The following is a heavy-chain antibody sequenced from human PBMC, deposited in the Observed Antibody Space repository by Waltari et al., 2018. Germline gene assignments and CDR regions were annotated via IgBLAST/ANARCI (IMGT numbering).Heavy chain of an antibody. Sequence: QVQLQQWGAGLLKPSETLSLTCAVYGGSFSGYYWSWIRQPPGKGLEWIGEINHSGSTNYNPSLKSRVTISVDTSKNQFSLKLSSVTAADTAVYYCARRRGWDYFPFDIWGQGTMVTVSS. CDR1: GGSFSGYY. J-gene: IGHJ3*02. CDR2: INHSGST. CDR3: ARRRGWDYFPFDI. V-gene: IGHV4-34*01. D-gene: IGHD1-7*01.